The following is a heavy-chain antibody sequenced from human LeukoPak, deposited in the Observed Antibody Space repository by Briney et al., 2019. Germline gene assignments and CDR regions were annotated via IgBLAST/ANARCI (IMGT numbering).Heavy chain of an antibody. CDR2: ISGSGGST. V-gene: IGHV3-23*01. D-gene: IGHD6-6*01. CDR1: GFTVSSNY. J-gene: IGHJ3*02. CDR3: AKVEYSSSSEAFDI. Sequence: GGSLRLSCAASGFTVSSNYMSWVRQAPGKGLEWVSAISGSGGSTYYADSVKGRFTISRDNSKNTLYLQMNSLRAEDTAVYYCAKVEYSSSSEAFDIWGQGTMVTVSS.